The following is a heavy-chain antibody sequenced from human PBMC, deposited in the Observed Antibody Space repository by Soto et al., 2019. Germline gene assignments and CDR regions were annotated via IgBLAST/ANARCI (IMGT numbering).Heavy chain of an antibody. D-gene: IGHD6-19*01. J-gene: IGHJ4*02. V-gene: IGHV3-33*06. CDR2: IWYDGSNK. CDR3: VKQYTSGGHFDY. Sequence: QVQLVEAGGGVVQPGRSLRLSCAASGFTFSSDGMHWVRQAPGKGLEWVAGIWYDGSNKHYADSVKGRFTISRDNFKNTLYLQMNSLRAEDTAVYYCVKQYTSGGHFDYWGQGTLVTVSS. CDR1: GFTFSSDG.